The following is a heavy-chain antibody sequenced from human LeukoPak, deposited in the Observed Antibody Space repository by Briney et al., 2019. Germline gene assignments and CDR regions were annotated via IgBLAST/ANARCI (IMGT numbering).Heavy chain of an antibody. CDR3: ARDLGGWLLDY. CDR1: GFTFSSHS. V-gene: IGHV3-21*01. CDR2: ISSSSSYI. Sequence: GGSLRLSCAASGFTFSSHSMNWVRQAPGKGLEWVSSISSSSSYIYYADSVKGRFTISRDNAKNSLYLQMNSLRAEDTAVYYCARDLGGWLLDYWGQGTLVTVSS. J-gene: IGHJ4*02. D-gene: IGHD3-22*01.